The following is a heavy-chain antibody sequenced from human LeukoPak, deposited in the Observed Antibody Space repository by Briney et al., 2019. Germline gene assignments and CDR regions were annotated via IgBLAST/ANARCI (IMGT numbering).Heavy chain of an antibody. CDR1: LYSFTGCY. CDR3: ARVEVVATIPFDY. J-gene: IGHJ4*02. Sequence: ASVKVSCKASLYSFTGCYMRWVRQGPGQGLEWMGWINPHSGGTNHAQKFQGRVTMTSDTSISTAYMELSRLRSDDTAVYYCARVEVVATIPFDYWGQGTLVTVSS. CDR2: INPHSGGT. D-gene: IGHD5-12*01. V-gene: IGHV1-2*02.